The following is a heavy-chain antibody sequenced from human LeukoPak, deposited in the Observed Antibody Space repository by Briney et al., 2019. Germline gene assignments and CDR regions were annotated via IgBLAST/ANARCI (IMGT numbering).Heavy chain of an antibody. CDR3: ARGHYGLDV. CDR2: ISPTTSYT. V-gene: IGHV3-11*06. J-gene: IGHJ6*02. CDR1: GFTFSDHY. Sequence: GGSLRLSCAASGFTFSDHYMSWIRQAPGKGLEWISYISPTTSYTNTYADSVKGRFTISRDAAKKSLYLQMNSLRDEDTAVYYCARGHYGLDVWGQGTTVTVSS.